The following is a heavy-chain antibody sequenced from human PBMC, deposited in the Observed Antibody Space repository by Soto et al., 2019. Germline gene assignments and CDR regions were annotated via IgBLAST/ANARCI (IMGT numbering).Heavy chain of an antibody. CDR2: INPAGSVT. D-gene: IGHD3-9*01. Sequence: PGGSLRLSCAASGFTFSSHWMHWVRQPRGKGLAWVARINPAGSVTTYADSVEGRFTISRDNAKNTSYLQMNGLRVEVTSLYYCVREFDFDWLLSGFSANFDHWGQGT. CDR3: VREFDFDWLLSGFSANFDH. J-gene: IGHJ4*02. V-gene: IGHV3-74*03. CDR1: GFTFSSHW.